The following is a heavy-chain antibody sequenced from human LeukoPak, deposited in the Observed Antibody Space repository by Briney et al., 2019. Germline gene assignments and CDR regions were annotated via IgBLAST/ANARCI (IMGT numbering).Heavy chain of an antibody. CDR1: GYTLTGYY. Sequence: ASVKVSCKASGYTLTGYYMHWVRQAPGQGLEWMGWINPNSGGTNYAQKFQGRVTMTRDMSTSTVYMELSSLRSEDTAVYYCARASRRYSYGYDAFDIWGQGTMVTVSS. V-gene: IGHV1-2*02. D-gene: IGHD5-18*01. J-gene: IGHJ3*02. CDR2: INPNSGGT. CDR3: ARASRRYSYGYDAFDI.